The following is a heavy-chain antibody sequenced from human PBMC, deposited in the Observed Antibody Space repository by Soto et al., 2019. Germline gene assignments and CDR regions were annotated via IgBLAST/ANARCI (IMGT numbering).Heavy chain of an antibody. CDR1: GGSISSSSYY. Sequence: PSETLSLTCTVSGGSISSSSYYWGWIRQPPGKGLEWIGYIYYSGSTNYNPSLKSRVTISVDTSENQFSLKLSSVAAADTAVYYCAREVVPAASYNWFDTWGQGTLVTVYS. CDR2: IYYSGST. V-gene: IGHV4-61*01. J-gene: IGHJ5*02. D-gene: IGHD2-2*01. CDR3: AREVVPAASYNWFDT.